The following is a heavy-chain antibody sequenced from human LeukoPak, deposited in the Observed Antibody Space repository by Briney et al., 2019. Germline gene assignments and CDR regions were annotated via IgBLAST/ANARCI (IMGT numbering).Heavy chain of an antibody. CDR1: GYTFTSYG. CDR3: ARNEPNYDILTGYYDSLGMDV. J-gene: IGHJ6*02. CDR2: INPNSGGT. D-gene: IGHD3-9*01. V-gene: IGHV1-2*02. Sequence: ASVKVSCKASGYTFTSYGISWVRQAPGQGLEWMGWINPNSGGTNYAQKFQGRVTMTRDTSISTAYMELSRLRSDDTAVYYCARNEPNYDILTGYYDSLGMDVWGQGTTVTVSS.